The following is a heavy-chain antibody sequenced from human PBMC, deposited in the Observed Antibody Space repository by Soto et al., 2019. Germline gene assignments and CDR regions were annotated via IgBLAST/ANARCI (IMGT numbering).Heavy chain of an antibody. J-gene: IGHJ3*02. CDR3: ARDKIMVTTVDAFDI. D-gene: IGHD1-1*01. CDR1: GFTFSSYG. Sequence: GGSLRLSCAASGFTFSSYGMHWVRQAPGKGLEWVAVLWHDGSNYYYAASVKGRFTISRDNPRNTLYLQMNSLRAEDTAVYYCARDKIMVTTVDAFDIWGQGTMVTVSS. CDR2: LWHDGSNY. V-gene: IGHV3-33*01.